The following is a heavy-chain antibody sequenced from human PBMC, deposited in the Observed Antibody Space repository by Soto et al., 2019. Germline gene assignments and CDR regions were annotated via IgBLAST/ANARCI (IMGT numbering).Heavy chain of an antibody. CDR3: ARCLVDWVRAGEIAFDY. CDR1: GGSISSYY. J-gene: IGHJ4*02. V-gene: IGHV4-59*08. D-gene: IGHD3-9*01. Sequence: SETLSLTCTVSGGSISSYYWSWIRQPPGKGLEWIGYIYYSGSTNYNPSLKSRVTISVDTSKNQFSLKLSSVTAADTAVYYCARCLVDWVRAGEIAFDYWGQGTLVTVSS. CDR2: IYYSGST.